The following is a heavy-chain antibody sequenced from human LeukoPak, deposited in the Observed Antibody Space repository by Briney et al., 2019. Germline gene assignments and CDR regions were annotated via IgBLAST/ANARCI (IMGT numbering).Heavy chain of an antibody. CDR2: ISGSGGST. J-gene: IGHJ5*02. CDR1: GFTFSSYA. V-gene: IGHV3-23*01. D-gene: IGHD5-18*01. Sequence: GGSLRLSCAASGFTFSSYAMSWVRQAPGKGLEWVSGISGSGGSTYYADSVKGRFTISRDNSKNTLYLQMNSLRAEDTAVYYCAKLRVSHTAMVQSVNDWFDPWGQGTLVTVSS. CDR3: AKLRVSHTAMVQSVNDWFDP.